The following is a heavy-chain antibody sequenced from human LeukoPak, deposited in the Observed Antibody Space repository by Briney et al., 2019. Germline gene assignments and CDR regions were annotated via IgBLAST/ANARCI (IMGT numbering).Heavy chain of an antibody. CDR3: ASNSRLWFGESTQHYYYYYMDV. CDR1: GYTFTADYY. Sequence: SVKVSCKASGYTFTADYYIHWVRQAPGQGLEWMGGIIPIFGSANYAQKFQDRVTITADKSTITAYMELDSLRSEDTAVYYCASNSRLWFGESTQHYYYYYMDVWGKGTTVTVSS. V-gene: IGHV1-69*06. D-gene: IGHD3-10*01. CDR2: IIPIFGSA. J-gene: IGHJ6*03.